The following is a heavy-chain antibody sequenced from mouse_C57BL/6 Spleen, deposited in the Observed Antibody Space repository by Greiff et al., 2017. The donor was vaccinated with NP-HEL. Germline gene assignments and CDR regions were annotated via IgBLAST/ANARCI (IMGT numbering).Heavy chain of an antibody. CDR3: ARSPLLRHFDY. CDR2: INPNNGGT. V-gene: IGHV1-26*01. D-gene: IGHD1-2*01. J-gene: IGHJ2*01. Sequence: EVQLQQSGPELVKPGASVKISCKASGYTFTDYYMNWVKQSHGKSLEWIGDINPNNGGTSYNQKFKGKATLTVDKSSSTAYMELRSLTSEDSAVYYCARSPLLRHFDYWGQGTTLTVSS. CDR1: GYTFTDYY.